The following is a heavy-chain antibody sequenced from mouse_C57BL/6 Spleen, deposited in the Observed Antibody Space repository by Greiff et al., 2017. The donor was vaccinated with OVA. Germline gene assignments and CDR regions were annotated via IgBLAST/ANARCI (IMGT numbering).Heavy chain of an antibody. CDR1: GYAFSSSW. J-gene: IGHJ4*01. CDR3: ARNHYGSSYAMDY. V-gene: IGHV1-82*01. D-gene: IGHD1-1*01. CDR2: IYPGDGDT. Sequence: QVQLQQSGPELVKPGASVKISCKASGYAFSSSWMNWVKQRPGRGLEWIGRIYPGDGDTNYNGKFKGKATLTADKSCSTAYMQLSSLTSEDSAVYFCARNHYGSSYAMDYWGQGTSVTVSS.